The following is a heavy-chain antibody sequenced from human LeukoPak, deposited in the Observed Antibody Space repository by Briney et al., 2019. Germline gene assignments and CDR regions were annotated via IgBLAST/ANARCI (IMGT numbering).Heavy chain of an antibody. CDR3: ARVNWNDVGSFDY. V-gene: IGHV3-48*02. CDR1: GFSFNSYE. CDR2: ISSSSSPI. D-gene: IGHD1-20*01. Sequence: TGGSLRLSCAASGFSFNSYEMNWVRQAPGKGLEWLSYISSSSSPIYYADSVKGRFTISRDNAKNSLYLQMNSLRDEDTGVYYCARVNWNDVGSFDYWGQGTLVTVSS. J-gene: IGHJ4*02.